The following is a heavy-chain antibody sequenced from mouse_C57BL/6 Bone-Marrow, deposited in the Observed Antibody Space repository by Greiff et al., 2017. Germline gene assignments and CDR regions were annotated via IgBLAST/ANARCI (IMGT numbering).Heavy chain of an antibody. Sequence: QVQLQQPGAELVMPGASVKLSCKASGYTFTSYWMHWVKQRPGQGLEWIGEIDPSDSYTNYNQKFKGKSTLTVDKSSSTAYMQLSSLTSRDSAVYNCARDGYGSSYAVFDYWGKGTTLTVSS. CDR1: GYTFTSYW. V-gene: IGHV1-69*01. CDR3: ARDGYGSSYAVFDY. D-gene: IGHD1-1*01. J-gene: IGHJ2*01. CDR2: IDPSDSYT.